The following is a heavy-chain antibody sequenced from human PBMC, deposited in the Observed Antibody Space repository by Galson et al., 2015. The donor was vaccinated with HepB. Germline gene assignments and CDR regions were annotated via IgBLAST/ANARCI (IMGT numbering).Heavy chain of an antibody. D-gene: IGHD3-22*01. CDR2: ISSGGSTI. Sequence: SLRLSCAASGFTLGGHSMNWVRQAPGKGLEWVSYISSGGSTIYYADSVKGRFTISRDNAKNSLYVQMNSLRDEDTAVYYCARDRGYYDSSGYLSESYYYGMDVWGQGTTVTVSS. J-gene: IGHJ6*02. V-gene: IGHV3-48*02. CDR3: ARDRGYYDSSGYLSESYYYGMDV. CDR1: GFTLGGHS.